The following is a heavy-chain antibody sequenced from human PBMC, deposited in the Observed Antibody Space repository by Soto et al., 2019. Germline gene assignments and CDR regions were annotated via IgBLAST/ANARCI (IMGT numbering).Heavy chain of an antibody. CDR2: ISWNSGSI. CDR1: GFTFGDYA. Sequence: EVQLVESGGGLVQPGRSLRLSCAASGFTFGDYAMHWVRQAPGKGLEWVSGISWNSGSIGYADSVKGRFTISRDNAKNSLYLQMNSLRAEDTALYYCARGSWNDKYYFDYWGQGTLVTVSS. J-gene: IGHJ4*02. V-gene: IGHV3-9*01. D-gene: IGHD1-1*01. CDR3: ARGSWNDKYYFDY.